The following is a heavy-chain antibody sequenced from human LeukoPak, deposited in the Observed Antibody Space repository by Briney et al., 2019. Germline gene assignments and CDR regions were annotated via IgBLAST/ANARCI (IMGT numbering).Heavy chain of an antibody. CDR3: ARSRPVWGSYRSNWFDP. V-gene: IGHV1-24*01. Sequence: ASVKVSCKVSGYTLTELSMHWVRQAPGKGLEWMGGFDPEDGETIYAQKFQGRVTMTEDTSTDTAYMELSSLRSEDTAVYYCARSRPVWGSYRSNWFDPWGQGTLVTVSS. CDR2: FDPEDGET. D-gene: IGHD3-16*02. CDR1: GYTLTELS. J-gene: IGHJ5*02.